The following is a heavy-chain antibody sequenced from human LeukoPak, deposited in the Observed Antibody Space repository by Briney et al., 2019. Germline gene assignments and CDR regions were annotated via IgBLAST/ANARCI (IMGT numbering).Heavy chain of an antibody. V-gene: IGHV3-74*01. Sequence: GGSLRLSCAASGFTFSSYAMSWVRQAPGKGLVWVSRINSDGSSTTYADSVKGRFTISRDNAKNTLYLQMNSLRAEDTAVYYCARKNQGFDYWGQGTLVTVSS. CDR3: ARKNQGFDY. CDR1: GFTFSSYA. CDR2: INSDGSST. J-gene: IGHJ4*02.